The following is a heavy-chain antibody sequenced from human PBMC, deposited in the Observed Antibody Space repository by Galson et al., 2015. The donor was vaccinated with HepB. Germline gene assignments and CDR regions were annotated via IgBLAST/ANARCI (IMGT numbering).Heavy chain of an antibody. Sequence: SLRLSCAASGFSFRDFAMHWIRQTPGKGLEWVALISYDGSARHYADSVKGRFIISRDDSENRVHLQMNSLRPDDTGLYYCARKDYSDSDDHYGGIDPWGRGTLVTVSS. CDR2: ISYDGSAR. V-gene: IGHV3-30*14. CDR3: ARKDYSDSDDHYGGIDP. D-gene: IGHD3-22*01. J-gene: IGHJ5*02. CDR1: GFSFRDFA.